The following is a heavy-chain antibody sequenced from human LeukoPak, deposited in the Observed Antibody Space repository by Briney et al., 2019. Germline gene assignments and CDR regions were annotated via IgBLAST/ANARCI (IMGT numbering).Heavy chain of an antibody. CDR3: ARDKGRTRKGIAAAGTGWDYYYYGMDV. Sequence: RASVKVSCKASGYTFTSYYMHWVRQAPGQGLEWMGIINPSGGSTSYAQKFQGRVTMTRDTSMSTVYMELSSLRSEDTAVYYCARDKGRTRKGIAAAGTGWDYYYYGMDVWGQGTTVTVSS. CDR2: INPSGGST. V-gene: IGHV1-46*01. J-gene: IGHJ6*02. D-gene: IGHD6-13*01. CDR1: GYTFTSYY.